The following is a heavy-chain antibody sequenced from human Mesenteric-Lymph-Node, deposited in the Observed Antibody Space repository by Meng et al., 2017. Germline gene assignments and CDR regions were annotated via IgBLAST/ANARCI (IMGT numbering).Heavy chain of an antibody. V-gene: IGHV3-74*01. CDR3: AREGAYCDSSTCYKCFQY. CDR2: VNSDGSST. CDR1: GFTFSSYW. D-gene: IGHD2-2*02. Sequence: GESLKISCAASGFTFSSYWMNWVRQTPGKGLEWVSRVNSDGSSTTYAGSVKGRFTISRDNAKNTVCLQMNSLRAEDTAIYYCAREGAYCDSSTCYKCFQYWGQGTLVTVSS. J-gene: IGHJ1*01.